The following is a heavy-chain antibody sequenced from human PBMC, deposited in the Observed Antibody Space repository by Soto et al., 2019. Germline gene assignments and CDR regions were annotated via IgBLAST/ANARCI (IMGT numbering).Heavy chain of an antibody. J-gene: IGHJ4*02. D-gene: IGHD1-1*01. CDR3: ARGGVWWNEGGYYFDY. CDR1: GFTFSSYA. CDR2: ISYGGSNK. V-gene: IGHV3-30-3*01. Sequence: GGSLRLSCAASGFTFSSYAMHWVRQAPGKGLEWVAVISYGGSNKYYADSVKGRFTISRDNSKNTLNLQMNSLRAEDTAVYYCARGGVWWNEGGYYFDYWGQGTLVTVSS.